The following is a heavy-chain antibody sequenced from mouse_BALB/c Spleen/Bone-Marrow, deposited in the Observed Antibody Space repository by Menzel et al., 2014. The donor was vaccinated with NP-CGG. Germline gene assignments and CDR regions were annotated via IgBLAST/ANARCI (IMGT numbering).Heavy chain of an antibody. Sequence: QVQLQQSGAELVRPGASVKLSCKASGYTFTSYWMHWVKLGPGQGFEWIGEINPSNGDTNYNEKFKRKATLTANKSSSTADMQLSSLTSEGSAVYYWTNDGYDWGQGTALTVSS. J-gene: IGHJ2*01. V-gene: IGHV1S16*01. CDR2: INPSNGDT. CDR3: TNDGYD. D-gene: IGHD1-2*01. CDR1: GYTFTSYW.